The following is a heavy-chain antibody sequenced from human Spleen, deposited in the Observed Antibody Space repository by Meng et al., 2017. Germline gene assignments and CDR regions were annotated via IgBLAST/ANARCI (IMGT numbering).Heavy chain of an antibody. J-gene: IGHJ3*02. V-gene: IGHV3-7*01. Sequence: GESLKISCAGSGFTFRTDWMTWVRQAPGKGLQWVANIKEDGSEKNYADSVKGRFTVSRDNAKNSLFLQMNSLGAEDTAVYYCAGVERNYGDVFDIWGQGTMVTVSS. CDR3: AGVERNYGDVFDI. D-gene: IGHD1-7*01. CDR1: GFTFRTDW. CDR2: IKEDGSEK.